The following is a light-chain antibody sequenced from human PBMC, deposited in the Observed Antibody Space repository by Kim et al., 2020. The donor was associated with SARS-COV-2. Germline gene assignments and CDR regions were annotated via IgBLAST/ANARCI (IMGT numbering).Light chain of an antibody. CDR3: QQADSFPLT. CDR1: QGINNW. CDR2: GAS. V-gene: IGKV1-12*01. J-gene: IGKJ4*01. Sequence: ASVGDRVTINCRASQGINNWLAWYQQKPGKAPNLLIYGASSLHSGVPSRFSGSGSGTDFTLTISSLQPEDFATYYCQQADSFPLTFGGGTKVDIK.